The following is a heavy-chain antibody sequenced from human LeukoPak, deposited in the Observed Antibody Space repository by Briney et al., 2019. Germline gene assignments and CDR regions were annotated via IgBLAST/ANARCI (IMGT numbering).Heavy chain of an antibody. J-gene: IGHJ4*02. V-gene: IGHV5-51*01. Sequence: GESLKISCKGSGYSFTSYWIGWVRQMPGKGLEWMGIIYPGDSDTRYSPSFQGQVTISADKSISTAYLQWSSLKASDTAMYYCARSFMVRGVIMFFDYWGQGTLVTVSS. CDR3: ARSFMVRGVIMFFDY. CDR2: IYPGDSDT. D-gene: IGHD3-10*01. CDR1: GYSFTSYW.